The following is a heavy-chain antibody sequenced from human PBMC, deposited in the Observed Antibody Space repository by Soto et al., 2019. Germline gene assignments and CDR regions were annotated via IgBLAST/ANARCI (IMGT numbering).Heavy chain of an antibody. D-gene: IGHD2-2*01. Sequence: SETLSLTCTVSGGSISSGGYYWSWIRQHPGKGLEWIGYIYYSGSTYYNPSLKSRVTISVDTSKNQFSLKLSSVTAADTAVYYCARVKPPAADSDTRIWFDPWGQGTLVTVSS. J-gene: IGHJ5*02. CDR1: GGSISSGGYY. V-gene: IGHV4-31*03. CDR2: IYYSGST. CDR3: ARVKPPAADSDTRIWFDP.